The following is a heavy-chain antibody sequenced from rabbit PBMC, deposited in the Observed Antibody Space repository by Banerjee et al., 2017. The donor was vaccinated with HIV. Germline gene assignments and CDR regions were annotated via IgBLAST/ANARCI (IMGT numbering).Heavy chain of an antibody. CDR1: GFSFSSGYD. J-gene: IGHJ4*01. Sequence: QEQLEESGGDLVKPEGSLTLTCKASGFSFSSGYDMCWVRQAPGKGLEWIGCIYTGGGTTYYASWAKGRFTISKTSSTTVTLQMTSLTAADTATYFCAREDGGVGGYDNNLWGPGTLVTVS. CDR3: AREDGGVGGYDNNL. V-gene: IGHV1S45*01. D-gene: IGHD1-1*01. CDR2: IYTGGGTT.